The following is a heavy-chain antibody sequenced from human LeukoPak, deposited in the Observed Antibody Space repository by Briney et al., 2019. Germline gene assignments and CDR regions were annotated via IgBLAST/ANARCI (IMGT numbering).Heavy chain of an antibody. D-gene: IGHD5-18*01. CDR1: GFTFSNAW. CDR2: IKSKTDGGTT. Sequence: PGGSLRLSCAASGFTFSNAWMSWVRQAPGKGLEWVGRIKSKTDGGTTDYAAPVKGRFTISRDDSKNTLYLQMNSLKTEDTAVYYCTTDPTWIQLWFRYYYYGMDVWGQGATVTVSS. V-gene: IGHV3-15*01. J-gene: IGHJ6*02. CDR3: TTDPTWIQLWFRYYYYGMDV.